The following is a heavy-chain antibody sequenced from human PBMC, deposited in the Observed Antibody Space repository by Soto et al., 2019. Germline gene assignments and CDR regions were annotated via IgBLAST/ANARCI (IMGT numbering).Heavy chain of an antibody. Sequence: SETLSLTCTVSGGSISSGGYYWSWIRQHPGKGLEWIGYIYYSGSTYYNPSLKSRVTISVDTSKNQFSLKLSSVTAADTAVYFCARNGGRYCSGGSCYLDYWGQGTLVTVSS. CDR1: GGSISSGGYY. D-gene: IGHD2-15*01. CDR3: ARNGGRYCSGGSCYLDY. CDR2: IYYSGST. J-gene: IGHJ4*02. V-gene: IGHV4-31*03.